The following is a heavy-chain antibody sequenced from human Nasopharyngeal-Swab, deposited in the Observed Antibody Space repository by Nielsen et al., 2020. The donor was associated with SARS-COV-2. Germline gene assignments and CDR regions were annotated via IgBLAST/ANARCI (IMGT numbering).Heavy chain of an antibody. D-gene: IGHD2-8*01. Sequence: GEALKIYCAASGFNFGNFAMSWVRQAPGKGLEWVATISADGTSSGISTYYAESVKGRFNISRDSANDILHLQMNSLRAEDSALYYCAKDKATFCTSSVCYFGMDVWGQGTTVTVSS. V-gene: IGHV3-23*01. CDR2: ISADGTSSGIST. CDR3: AKDKATFCTSSVCYFGMDV. CDR1: GFNFGNFA. J-gene: IGHJ6*02.